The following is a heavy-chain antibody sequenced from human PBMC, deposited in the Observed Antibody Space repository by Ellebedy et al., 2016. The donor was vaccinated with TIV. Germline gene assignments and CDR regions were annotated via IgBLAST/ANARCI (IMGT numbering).Heavy chain of an antibody. Sequence: GSLRLSCTVSSDSISSYPWSWIRQPPGKGLEWIGCFSYSGKTNYIPSLKSRVTMSLDTSKNQFSLKLSSVTAADTAVYYCARNLLIFTFDKWYSDLWGRGTLVTVSS. CDR1: SDSISSYP. J-gene: IGHJ2*01. CDR3: ARNLLIFTFDKWYSDL. CDR2: FSYSGKT. D-gene: IGHD3/OR15-3a*01. V-gene: IGHV4-59*08.